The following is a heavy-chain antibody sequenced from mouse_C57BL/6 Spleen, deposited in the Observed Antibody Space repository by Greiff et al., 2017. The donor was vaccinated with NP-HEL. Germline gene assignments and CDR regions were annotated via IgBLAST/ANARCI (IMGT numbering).Heavy chain of an antibody. D-gene: IGHD2-5*01. CDR2: IDPSDSYT. Sequence: VQLQQPGAELVMPGASVKLSCKASGYTFTSYWMHWVKQRPGQGLEWIGEIDPSDSYTNYNQKFKGKSTLTVDKSSSTAYMQLSSLTSEDSAVYYGARDGYSNYGYFDYWGQGTTLTVSS. CDR1: GYTFTSYW. J-gene: IGHJ2*01. V-gene: IGHV1-69*01. CDR3: ARDGYSNYGYFDY.